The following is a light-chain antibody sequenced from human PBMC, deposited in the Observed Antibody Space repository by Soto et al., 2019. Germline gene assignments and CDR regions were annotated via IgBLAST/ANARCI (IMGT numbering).Light chain of an antibody. CDR2: GND. CDR1: NSNIWSPYG. Sequence: QSVLTQPPSVSGAPGQTVTISCTGSNSNIWSPYGVHWYQQVPGKAPKLLIYGNDNRPSGVPDRFSGSKSASSASLAITGVQAEDEGDYYCQSYDRTLRGYVFGTGNKVTVL. V-gene: IGLV1-40*01. J-gene: IGLJ1*01. CDR3: QSYDRTLRGYV.